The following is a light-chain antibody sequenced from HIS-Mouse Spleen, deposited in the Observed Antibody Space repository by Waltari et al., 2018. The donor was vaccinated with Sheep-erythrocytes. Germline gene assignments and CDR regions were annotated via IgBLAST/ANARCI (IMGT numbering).Light chain of an antibody. V-gene: IGKV3-20*01. J-gene: IGKJ3*01. Sequence: IVLTQSPGTLSLSPGERATLSCRASQSVSSSYLAWYQQKPGQAPRLLIYGASSRATGIPDRFSGSGSGTDFTLTNSRLEPEDFAVYYCQQYGSSPLFTFGPGNKVDIK. CDR1: QSVSSSY. CDR3: QQYGSSPLFT. CDR2: GAS.